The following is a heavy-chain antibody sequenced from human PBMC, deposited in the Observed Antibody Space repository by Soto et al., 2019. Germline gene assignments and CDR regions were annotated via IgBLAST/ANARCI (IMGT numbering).Heavy chain of an antibody. V-gene: IGHV3-33*01. Sequence: QVQLVESGGGVVQPGRSLRLSCAASGFSFSSYGMHWVRQAPGKGLEWVAGIWYDGSNKFYADSVKGRFTISRDNSKNTLYLEMNSLSVEDTAVYYCARVRGRYYGSGSYDGMDVWGQGTTVTVSS. J-gene: IGHJ6*02. CDR3: ARVRGRYYGSGSYDGMDV. D-gene: IGHD3-10*01. CDR1: GFSFSSYG. CDR2: IWYDGSNK.